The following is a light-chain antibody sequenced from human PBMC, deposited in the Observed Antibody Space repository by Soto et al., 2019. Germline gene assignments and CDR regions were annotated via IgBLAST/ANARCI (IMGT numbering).Light chain of an antibody. CDR1: SSNIGKNA. J-gene: IGLJ3*02. CDR3: APWDDTLNGVL. CDR2: YDD. Sequence: QSVLTQPPSVSEAPRQRVTISCSGSSSNIGKNAVNWFQQAPGKAPTLLIYYDDLLPSGVSDRFSGSKSGTSASLAISGLQSEDEADYYCAPWDDTLNGVLFGGGTKLTVL. V-gene: IGLV1-36*01.